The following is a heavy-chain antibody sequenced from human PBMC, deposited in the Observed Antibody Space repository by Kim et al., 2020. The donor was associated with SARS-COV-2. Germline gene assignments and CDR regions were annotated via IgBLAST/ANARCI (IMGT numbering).Heavy chain of an antibody. Sequence: ASVKVSCKVSGYNFSKYGITWVRQAPGQGLEWMGWISAHNGNTIYAEDFKARVTLTTDTSTNTGYMELRRLTSDDTAVYFCARDASLFDRSGYYFVDSDYYLHYWDEGTLITVSS. CDR3: ARDASLFDRSGYYFVDSDYYLHY. J-gene: IGHJ4*02. D-gene: IGHD3-22*01. CDR1: GYNFSKYG. CDR2: ISAHNGNT. V-gene: IGHV1-18*04.